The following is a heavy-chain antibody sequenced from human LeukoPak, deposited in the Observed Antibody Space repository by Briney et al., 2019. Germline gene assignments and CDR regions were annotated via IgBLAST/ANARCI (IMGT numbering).Heavy chain of an antibody. Sequence: GGSLRLSCAASGFTFSTYSMTWVRQGPGKGLEWVPSIYNSGAKTFYADSVKGRFTISRDNSKNTLYLQMNSPRVEDTAVYYCAKDVAPDSGWDLDYWGQGTLVTVSS. CDR1: GFTFSTYS. CDR2: IYNSGAKT. D-gene: IGHD6-19*01. CDR3: AKDVAPDSGWDLDY. V-gene: IGHV3-23*01. J-gene: IGHJ4*02.